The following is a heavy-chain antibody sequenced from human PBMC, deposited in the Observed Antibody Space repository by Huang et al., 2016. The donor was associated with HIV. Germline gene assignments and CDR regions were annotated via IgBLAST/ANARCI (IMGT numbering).Heavy chain of an antibody. CDR2: IYPSGTN. V-gene: IGHV4-61*09. J-gene: IGHJ3*02. CDR1: GGSISSGNYY. D-gene: IGHD3-9*01. Sequence: QVQLQESGPGLVKPSQTLSLSCSVSGGSISSGNYYWSWIRKPAGKGLEWIGHIYPSGTNIYHTSLKSRVTISVATSKNQVSLKLSSVTAADTAVYYCARLTGYSTFDIWGHGTVVTVSS. CDR3: ARLTGYSTFDI.